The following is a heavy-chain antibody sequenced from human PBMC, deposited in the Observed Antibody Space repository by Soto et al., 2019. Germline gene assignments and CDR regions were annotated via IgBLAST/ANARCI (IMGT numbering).Heavy chain of an antibody. J-gene: IGHJ4*02. V-gene: IGHV3-30*18. Sequence: GSLRLSCAASGFTFSSYGMHWVRQAPGKGLEWVAVISYDGSNKYYADSVKGRFTISRDNSKNTLYLQMNSPRAEDTAVYYCANPGIAVADYWGQGTLVTVSS. CDR3: ANPGIAVADY. CDR1: GFTFSSYG. CDR2: ISYDGSNK. D-gene: IGHD6-19*01.